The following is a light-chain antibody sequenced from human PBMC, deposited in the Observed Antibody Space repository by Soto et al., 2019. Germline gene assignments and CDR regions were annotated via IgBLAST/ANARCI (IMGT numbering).Light chain of an antibody. V-gene: IGKV3-20*01. CDR2: GAFGAS. J-gene: IGKJ4*02. CDR3: QQYGSLPLT. Sequence: EIVLTQSPGTLSLSPGERAALSCRASQTINNLAWYQRKPGQAPRLLMYGAFGASSRATGIPDRFSASGSVTDFALTISRLEPEDFAVYYCQQYGSLPLTFGGGTRVEIK. CDR1: QTINN.